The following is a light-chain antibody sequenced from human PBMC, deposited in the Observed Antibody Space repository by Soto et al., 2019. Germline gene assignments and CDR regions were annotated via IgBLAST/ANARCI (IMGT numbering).Light chain of an antibody. CDR3: QQRNLWPWT. Sequence: EVVLTQSPATLSLSPGERATLSCRASQSVDSYLAWYQQKPGQAPRLLIYDTSNWATGIPARFSGRGSGTDFTLTISSLEPEDFAVYYCQQRNLWPWTFGQGTKVEIK. CDR1: QSVDSY. J-gene: IGKJ1*01. CDR2: DTS. V-gene: IGKV3-11*01.